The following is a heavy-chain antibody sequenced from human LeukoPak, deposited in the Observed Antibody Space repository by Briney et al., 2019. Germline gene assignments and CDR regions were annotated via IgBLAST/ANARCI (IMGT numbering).Heavy chain of an antibody. CDR3: AREAEYYYDSKGAFDI. J-gene: IGHJ3*02. CDR2: IYYSGST. CDR1: GGSISSYY. Sequence: PSETLSLTCTVSGGSISSYYWSWIRQPPGKGLEWIGYIYYSGSTNYNPSLKSRVTISVDTSKNQFSLKLSSVTAADTAVYYCAREAEYYYDSKGAFDIWGQRTMVTVSS. D-gene: IGHD3-22*01. V-gene: IGHV4-59*01.